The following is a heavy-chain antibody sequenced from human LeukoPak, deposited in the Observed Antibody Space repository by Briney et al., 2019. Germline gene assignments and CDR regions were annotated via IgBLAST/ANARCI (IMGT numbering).Heavy chain of an antibody. V-gene: IGHV3-23*01. CDR3: ARVCIGCYSKDY. D-gene: IGHD2-15*01. CDR1: GFTFSSYA. CDR2: ISGSGGST. J-gene: IGHJ4*02. Sequence: GGSLRLPCAASGFTFSSYAMSWVRQAPGKGLEWVSAISGSGGSTYYADSVKGRFTISRDNSKNTLYLQMNSLRAEDTAVYYCARVCIGCYSKDYWGQGTLVSVSS.